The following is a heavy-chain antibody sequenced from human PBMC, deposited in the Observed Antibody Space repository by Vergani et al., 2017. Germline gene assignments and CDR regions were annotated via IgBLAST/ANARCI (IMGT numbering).Heavy chain of an antibody. CDR3: AKAGSVTSGSLQYNFYMDV. V-gene: IGHV3-30*18. J-gene: IGHJ6*03. CDR2: ISNDGSKK. Sequence: QVQLVESGGGVVQPGESLRLSCAASGFSFSSHAIHWVRQAPGKGLEWVAVISNDGSKKYYADSVKGRFTISRDNSKNTLDLQMNSLRTQDTAVYYCAKAGSVTSGSLQYNFYMDVWGKGNTVTVS. CDR1: GFSFSSHA. D-gene: IGHD3-10*01.